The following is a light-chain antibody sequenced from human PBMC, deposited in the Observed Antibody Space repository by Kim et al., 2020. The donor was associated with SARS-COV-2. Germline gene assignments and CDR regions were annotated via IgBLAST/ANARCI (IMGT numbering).Light chain of an antibody. Sequence: EIVLTQSPGTLSLSPGERGTLSCRASQSVRNNLAWYQHKPGQAPRLLIYGASTRATGVPVRFTGSGSGTEFTLTISSLQSEDFAVYYCQQYNIWPPYTFGLGTKLEI. V-gene: IGKV3-15*01. J-gene: IGKJ2*01. CDR3: QQYNIWPPYT. CDR1: QSVRNN. CDR2: GAS.